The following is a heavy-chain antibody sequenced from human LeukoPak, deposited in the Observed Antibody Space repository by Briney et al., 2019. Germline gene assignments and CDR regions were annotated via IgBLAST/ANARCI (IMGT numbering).Heavy chain of an antibody. CDR1: GFSFDEYA. D-gene: IGHD6-19*01. CDR3: VGGPRSGLEWFDH. J-gene: IGHJ4*01. V-gene: IGHV3-9*01. Sequence: GGSLRLSCAASGFSFDEYAMHWVRQVPGKGLEWVSGISYSSETIGYVDSVKGRFTISRDNSKNTLYLQMNSLRAEDTAVYYMVGGPRSGLEWFDHWGQGTLVTV. CDR2: ISYSSETI.